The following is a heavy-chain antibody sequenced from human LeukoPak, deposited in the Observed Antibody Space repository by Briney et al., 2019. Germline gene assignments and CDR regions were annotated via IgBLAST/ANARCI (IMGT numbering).Heavy chain of an antibody. CDR3: ARNNYFDY. CDR1: GFTFSHSW. CDR2: INQDGSEK. V-gene: IGHV3-7*01. Sequence: GGSLRLSCAASGFTFSHSWMSWVRQAPGKGLEWVANINQDGSEKFYVDSVKGRFTISRDNAKNSLSLQMNSLRDEDTAVYYCARNNYFDYWGQGTLVTVSS. J-gene: IGHJ4*02.